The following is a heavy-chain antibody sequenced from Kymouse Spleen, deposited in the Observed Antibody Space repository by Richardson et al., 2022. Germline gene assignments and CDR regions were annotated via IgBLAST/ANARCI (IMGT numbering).Heavy chain of an antibody. V-gene: IGHV3-20*d01. J-gene: IGHJ3*02. CDR1: GFTFDDYG. D-gene: IGHD6-19*01. Sequence: EVQLVESGGGVVRPGGSLRLSCAASGFTFDDYGMSWVRQAPGKGLEWVSGINWNGGSTGYADSVKGRFTISRDNAKNSLYLQMNSLRAEDTALYYCAREELPGYSSGWDAFDIWGQGTMVTVSS. CDR3: AREELPGYSSGWDAFDI. CDR2: INWNGGST.